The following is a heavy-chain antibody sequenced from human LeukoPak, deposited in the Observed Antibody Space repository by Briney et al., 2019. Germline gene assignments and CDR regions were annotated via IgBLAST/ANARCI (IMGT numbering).Heavy chain of an antibody. CDR1: GGSISSGTYY. D-gene: IGHD6-19*01. Sequence: SETLSLTCTVSGGSISSGTYYWSWIRQPPGKGLEWIGYIYSSGNTYYNPSLKSRVTISLDKSKNQFSLKLTSVTVADTAVYYCARDPSNTSGRYIYFDYWGQGTLVTVSS. V-gene: IGHV4-31*03. CDR3: ARDPSNTSGRYIYFDY. CDR2: IYSSGNT. J-gene: IGHJ4*02.